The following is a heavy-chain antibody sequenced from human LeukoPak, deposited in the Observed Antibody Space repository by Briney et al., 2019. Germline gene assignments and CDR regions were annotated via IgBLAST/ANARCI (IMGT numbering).Heavy chain of an antibody. Sequence: GGSLRLSCAASGFTFSSYAMHWVRQAPGKGLEWVAFIRYDGSNKYYADSVKGRFTISRDNSKNTLYLQMNSLRAEDTAVYYCAKQCDFWSGYYFDYWGQGTLVTVSS. V-gene: IGHV3-30*02. CDR3: AKQCDFWSGYYFDY. CDR1: GFTFSSYA. D-gene: IGHD3-3*01. CDR2: IRYDGSNK. J-gene: IGHJ4*02.